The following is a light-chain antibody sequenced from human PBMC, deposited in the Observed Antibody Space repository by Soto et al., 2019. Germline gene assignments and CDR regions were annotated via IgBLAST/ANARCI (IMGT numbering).Light chain of an antibody. Sequence: IQMTRSTSYLTTSVGDSVYITRRASQMIGTYLNWYQQKRGRAPKIXIYAASNLQSGVPSRVSGSGSGTDFTLTISSVQPEDFVIDYCLQSYSTTLTFRGGTKVDIK. CDR2: AAS. J-gene: IGKJ4*01. CDR1: QMIGTY. CDR3: LQSYSTTLT. V-gene: IGKV1-39*01.